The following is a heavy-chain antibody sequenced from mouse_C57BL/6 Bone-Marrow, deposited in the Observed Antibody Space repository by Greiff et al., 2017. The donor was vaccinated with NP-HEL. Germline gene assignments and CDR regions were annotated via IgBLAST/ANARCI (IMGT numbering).Heavy chain of an antibody. Sequence: VQLQQSGAELVRPGASVTLSCKASGYTFTDYDMHWVKQRPVHGLEWIGDIDPETGGTAYNQKFKGKAILTADKSSSTAYMELRSLTSEDSAVYYCTRSGYYGNNGEFDYWGQGTLLTVSA. CDR3: TRSGYYGNNGEFDY. CDR1: GYTFTDYD. V-gene: IGHV1-15*01. J-gene: IGHJ3*01. D-gene: IGHD2-1*01. CDR2: IDPETGGT.